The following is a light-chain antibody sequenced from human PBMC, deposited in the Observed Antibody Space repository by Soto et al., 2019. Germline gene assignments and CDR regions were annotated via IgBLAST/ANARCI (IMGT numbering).Light chain of an antibody. J-gene: IGKJ3*01. CDR1: QSVSSY. V-gene: IGKV3-11*01. CDR2: DAS. Sequence: EIVLTQSPATLSLSPGERATLSCRASQSVSSYLAWYQQKPGQAPRLLIYDASNRATAIPARFSGSGSGTDFTLTISSLEPEDFAVYYCQQRSNFFTFGPGTKVDIK. CDR3: QQRSNFFT.